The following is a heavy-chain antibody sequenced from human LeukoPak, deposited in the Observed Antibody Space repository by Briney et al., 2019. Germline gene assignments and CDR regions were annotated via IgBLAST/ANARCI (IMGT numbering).Heavy chain of an antibody. J-gene: IGHJ4*02. V-gene: IGHV4-31*03. Sequence: SEALSLTCTVSGGSISSGGYYWSWIRQHPGKGLEWIGYIYYSGSTYYNPSLKSRVTISVDTSKNQFSLKLSSVTAADTAVYYCARQLWSAAGHFDYWGQRTLVTVSS. D-gene: IGHD5-18*01. CDR1: GGSISSGGYY. CDR3: ARQLWSAAGHFDY. CDR2: IYYSGST.